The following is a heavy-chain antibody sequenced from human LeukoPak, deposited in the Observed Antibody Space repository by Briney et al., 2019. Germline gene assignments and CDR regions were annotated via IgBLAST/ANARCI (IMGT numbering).Heavy chain of an antibody. J-gene: IGHJ4*02. CDR3: AMLDTAMGTDY. V-gene: IGHV1-2*04. CDR1: GYTFTGYY. CDR2: INPNSGGT. D-gene: IGHD5-18*01. Sequence: ASVKVSCKASGYTFTGYYMHWVRQAPGQGLEWMGWINPNSGGTNYAQKFQGWVTMTRDTSISTAYMELSRPRSDDTAVYYCAMLDTAMGTDYWGQGTLVTVSS.